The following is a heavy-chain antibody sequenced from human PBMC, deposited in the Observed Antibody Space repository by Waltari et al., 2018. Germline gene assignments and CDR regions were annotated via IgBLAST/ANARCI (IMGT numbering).Heavy chain of an antibody. CDR1: GFSLSTSGVG. V-gene: IGHV2-5*01. CDR3: AHRLEYDYIWGSYRYTEAFDI. D-gene: IGHD3-16*02. J-gene: IGHJ3*02. Sequence: QITLKESGPTLVKPTQTLTLTCTFSGFSLSTSGVGVGWIRQPPGKALAWLALIYWNDDKRYSPSLKSRLTITKDTSKNQVVLTMTNMDPVDTATYYCAHRLEYDYIWGSYRYTEAFDIWGQGTMVTVSS. CDR2: IYWNDDK.